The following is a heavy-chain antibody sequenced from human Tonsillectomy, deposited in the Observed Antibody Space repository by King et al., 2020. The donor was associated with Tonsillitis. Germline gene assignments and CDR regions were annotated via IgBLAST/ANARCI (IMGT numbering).Heavy chain of an antibody. V-gene: IGHV3-7*04. J-gene: IGHJ4*02. D-gene: IGHD6-19*01. CDR1: EFTFSSSL. CDR2: IRPDGSEK. CDR3: ARDQAYTSFDY. Sequence: VQLVESGGGLVQPGGSLKLSCAASEFTFSSSLMTGIRQAPRKVLQWVATIRPDGSEKYYADSVKGRFTVSRDNAKNSLDLQMNSLRSEDTALYYCARDQAYTSFDYWGQGTLVSVSS.